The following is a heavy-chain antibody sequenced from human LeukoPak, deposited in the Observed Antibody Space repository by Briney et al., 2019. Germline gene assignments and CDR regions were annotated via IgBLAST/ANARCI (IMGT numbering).Heavy chain of an antibody. CDR1: GFIFSSYE. J-gene: IGHJ5*02. CDR3: ARQYSSSSITWFDP. Sequence: RGSLRLSCVGSGFIFSSYEMNWVRQVPGKGLEWVSHISSSGITIYYRDSVKGRFTISRDNAKNSLYLQMNSLRVDDTAVYYCARQYSSSSITWFDPWGQGTLVTVSS. CDR2: ISSSGITI. D-gene: IGHD6-19*01. V-gene: IGHV3-48*03.